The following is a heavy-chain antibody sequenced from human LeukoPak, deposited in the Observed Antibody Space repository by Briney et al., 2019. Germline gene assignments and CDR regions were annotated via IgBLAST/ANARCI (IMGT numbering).Heavy chain of an antibody. CDR1: GYTFTSYD. D-gene: IGHD4-11*01. CDR2: MNPNSGNT. J-gene: IGHJ5*02. CDR3: ARLYSNVHWFDP. V-gene: IGHV1-8*02. Sequence: ASVKVSCKASGYTFTSYDINWVRQATGQGLEWMGWMNPNSGNTGYAQKFQGRVTMTRNTSISTAYMELSSLRSEDTAVYYCARLYSNVHWFDPWGQGTLVTVSS.